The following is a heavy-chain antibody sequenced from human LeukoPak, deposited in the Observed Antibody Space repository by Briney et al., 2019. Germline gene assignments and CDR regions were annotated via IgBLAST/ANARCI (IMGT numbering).Heavy chain of an antibody. CDR2: INHSGST. CDR3: ARGGVDTAIGHFDY. Sequence: PSETLSLTCAVYGGSFSGYYWSWIRQPPGKGLEWIGEINHSGSTNYNPSLKSRVTISVDTSKNQFSLKLSSVTAADTAVYYCARGGVDTAIGHFDYWGQGTLVTVSS. V-gene: IGHV4-34*01. CDR1: GGSFSGYY. D-gene: IGHD5-18*01. J-gene: IGHJ4*02.